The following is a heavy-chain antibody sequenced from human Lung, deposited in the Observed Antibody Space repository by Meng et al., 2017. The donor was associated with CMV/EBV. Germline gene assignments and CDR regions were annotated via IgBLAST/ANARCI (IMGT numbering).Heavy chain of an antibody. Sequence: SXKISCAASGFTFSSYGMHWVRQAPGKGLEWVAVIWYDGSNKYYADSVKGRFTISRDNSKNTLYLQMNSLRAEDTAVYYCAKDSNGMDVWGQGTTVTVAS. CDR3: AKDSNGMDV. CDR1: GFTFSSYG. D-gene: IGHD2-2*01. CDR2: IWYDGSNK. V-gene: IGHV3-33*06. J-gene: IGHJ6*02.